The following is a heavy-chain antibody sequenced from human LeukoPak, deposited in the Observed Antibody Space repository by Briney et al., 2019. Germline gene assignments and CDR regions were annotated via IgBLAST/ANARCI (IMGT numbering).Heavy chain of an antibody. V-gene: IGHV4-59*01. Sequence: SETLSLTCTVSGGSISSYYWSWIRQPPGKGLEWIGYIYYSGSTNYNPSLKRRVTISVDTSKNQFSLKLSSVTAADTAVYYCAGSSSTVDWFDPWGQGTLVTVSS. D-gene: IGHD2-2*01. CDR3: AGSSSTVDWFDP. CDR2: IYYSGST. J-gene: IGHJ5*02. CDR1: GGSISSYY.